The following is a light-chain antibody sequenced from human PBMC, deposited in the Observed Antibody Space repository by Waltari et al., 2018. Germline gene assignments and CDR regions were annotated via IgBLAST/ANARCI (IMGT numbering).Light chain of an antibody. CDR2: EVT. CDR3: FSYAGTSSGV. CDR1: SSDIGFYKL. Sequence: QSPLTQPASVSGPPGQSITISCTGTSSDIGFYKLVPWYQQYPGKAPKVMIYEVTKRPSGVSNRFSGSKSGNTASLTISGLQAEDEADYYCFSYAGTSSGVFGTGTKVTVL. V-gene: IGLV2-23*02. J-gene: IGLJ1*01.